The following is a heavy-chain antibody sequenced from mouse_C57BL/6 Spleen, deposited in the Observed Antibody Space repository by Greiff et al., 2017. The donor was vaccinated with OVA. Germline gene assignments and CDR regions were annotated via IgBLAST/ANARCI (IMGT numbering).Heavy chain of an antibody. CDR2: FYPGSGSI. Sequence: QVQLQQSGAELVKPGASVKLSCKASGYTFTEYTIHWVKQRSGQGLEWIGWFYPGSGSIKYNEKFKDKATLTADKSSSTVYMELSRLTSEDSAVYFCARHEDPKGYGNYNFDYWGQGTTLTVSS. CDR1: GYTFTEYT. V-gene: IGHV1-62-2*01. CDR3: ARHEDPKGYGNYNFDY. J-gene: IGHJ2*01. D-gene: IGHD2-10*02.